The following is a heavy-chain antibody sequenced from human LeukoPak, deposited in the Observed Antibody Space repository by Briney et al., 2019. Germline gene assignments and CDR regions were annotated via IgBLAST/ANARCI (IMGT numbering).Heavy chain of an antibody. J-gene: IGHJ4*02. CDR2: IYSSGST. D-gene: IGHD6-19*01. Sequence: GGSLRLSCAASGLTVSSNYMSWVRQAPGKGLEWVSLIYSSGSTYYADSVKGRFTISRDNSKNTLYLQMSTLRTEDTAVYYCVKDRYSSGFSSYFDHWGQGTLVTVSS. CDR1: GLTVSSNY. CDR3: VKDRYSSGFSSYFDH. V-gene: IGHV3-66*03.